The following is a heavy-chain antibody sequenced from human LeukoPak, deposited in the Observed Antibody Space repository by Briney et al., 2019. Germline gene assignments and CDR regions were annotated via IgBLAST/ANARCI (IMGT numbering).Heavy chain of an antibody. V-gene: IGHV1-69*13. CDR3: AGVLRYFDWLSRDYYYYGMDV. CDR1: GGTFSSYA. J-gene: IGHJ6*02. CDR2: IIPIFGTA. Sequence: SVKVSCKASGGTFSSYAISWVRQAPGQGLEWMGGIIPIFGTANYAQKFQGRVTITADESTSTAYMELSSLRSEDTAVYYCAGVLRYFDWLSRDYYYYGMDVWGQGTTVTVSS. D-gene: IGHD3-9*01.